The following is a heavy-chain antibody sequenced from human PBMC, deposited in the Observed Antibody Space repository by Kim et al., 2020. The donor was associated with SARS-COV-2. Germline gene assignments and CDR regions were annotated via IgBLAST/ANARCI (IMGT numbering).Heavy chain of an antibody. Sequence: SETLSLTCIVSDSSIKDYYWSWIRQSPEKGLEWIGNIHHTGSTNYNPSLESRVTISIDIYMKQFSLKLYSVTAADTAVYYCAKPYTSSPHSPPLIWSPGTLVTVSS. CDR1: DSSIKDYY. J-gene: IGHJ4*02. D-gene: IGHD3-16*01. V-gene: IGHV4-59*03. CDR2: IHHTGST. CDR3: AKPYTSSPHSPPLI.